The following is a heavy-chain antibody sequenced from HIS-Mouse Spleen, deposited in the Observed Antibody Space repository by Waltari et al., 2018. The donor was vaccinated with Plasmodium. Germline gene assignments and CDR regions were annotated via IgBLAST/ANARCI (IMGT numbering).Heavy chain of an antibody. CDR2: IYYGGST. Sequence: QLQLQESGPGLVQPSETLSLTCTVPGCSIRSSSYYWGWIRQPPGKGLEWIGSIYYGGSTYYNPSLKSRVTISVDTSKNQFSLKLSSVTAADTAVYYCARVHWGSSAFDIWGQGTMVTVSS. J-gene: IGHJ3*02. V-gene: IGHV4-39*07. D-gene: IGHD7-27*01. CDR3: ARVHWGSSAFDI. CDR1: GCSIRSSSYY.